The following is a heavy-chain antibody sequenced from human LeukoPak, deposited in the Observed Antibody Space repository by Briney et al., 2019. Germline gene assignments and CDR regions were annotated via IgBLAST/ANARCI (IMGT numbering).Heavy chain of an antibody. Sequence: GGSLRLSCAASGFTFDDYAMHWVRHAPGKGLEWVSGISWNSGSIGYADSVKGRFTISRDNAKNSLYLQMNSLRAEDTALYYCAKDLSSSWYNSYYYYGMDVWGQGTTVTVSS. CDR2: ISWNSGSI. V-gene: IGHV3-9*01. D-gene: IGHD6-13*01. CDR1: GFTFDDYA. J-gene: IGHJ6*02. CDR3: AKDLSSSWYNSYYYYGMDV.